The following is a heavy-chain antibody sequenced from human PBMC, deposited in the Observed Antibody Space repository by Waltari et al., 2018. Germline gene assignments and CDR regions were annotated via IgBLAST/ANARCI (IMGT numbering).Heavy chain of an antibody. V-gene: IGHV3-13*01. J-gene: IGHJ6*02. Sequence: EVQLVESGGGLVQPGGSLRLSCAASGFILSNHDMHWVRQATGNGLEWVSGVGSGGDTYYLDSVKGRFSISRENAKNSLYLQMDSLRAGDTAVYYCARVGDKSLNYGLDVWGQGTTVTVSS. CDR3: ARVGDKSLNYGLDV. CDR2: VGSGGDT. CDR1: GFILSNHD. D-gene: IGHD2-21*01.